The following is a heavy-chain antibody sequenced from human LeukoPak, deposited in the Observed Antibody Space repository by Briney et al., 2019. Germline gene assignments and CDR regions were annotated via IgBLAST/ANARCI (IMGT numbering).Heavy chain of an antibody. CDR2: VYSTGIT. CDR1: GFTVSNNY. D-gene: IGHD2-2*01. Sequence: GGSLRLSCAASGFTVSNNYMRWFRQAPGKRLEWVSLVYSTGITTYADSVKGRFTISRDNAKNSLYLQMNSLRAEDTAVYYCARNPSSTYLDYWGQGTLVTVSS. CDR3: ARNPSSTYLDY. V-gene: IGHV3-66*01. J-gene: IGHJ4*02.